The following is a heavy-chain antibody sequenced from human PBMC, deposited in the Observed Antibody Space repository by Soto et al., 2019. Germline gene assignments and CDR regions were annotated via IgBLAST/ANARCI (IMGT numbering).Heavy chain of an antibody. CDR3: ASSWYFSGGSCSGGRHFDY. CDR2: ISGSGGST. CDR1: GFTFSSYA. D-gene: IGHD2-15*01. J-gene: IGHJ4*02. Sequence: GGSLRLSCAASGFTFSSYAMSWVRQAPGKGLEWVSAISGSGGSTYYADSVKGRFTISRDNSKNTLYLQMNSLRAEDTAVYYYASSWYFSGGSCSGGRHFDYWGQGILVTVCS. V-gene: IGHV3-23*01.